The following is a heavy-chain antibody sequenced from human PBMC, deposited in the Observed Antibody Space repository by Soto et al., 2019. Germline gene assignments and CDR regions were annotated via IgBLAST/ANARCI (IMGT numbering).Heavy chain of an antibody. CDR2: IKQDGSEK. CDR3: ARKQWLVRGGNYYYYMDV. Sequence: ESGGGLVQPGGSLRLSCAASGFTFSSYWMSWVRQAPGKGLEWVANIKQDGSEKYYVDSVKGRFTISRDNAKNSLYLQMNSLRAEDTAVYYCARKQWLVRGGNYYYYMDVWGKGTTVTVSS. J-gene: IGHJ6*03. CDR1: GFTFSSYW. V-gene: IGHV3-7*01. D-gene: IGHD6-19*01.